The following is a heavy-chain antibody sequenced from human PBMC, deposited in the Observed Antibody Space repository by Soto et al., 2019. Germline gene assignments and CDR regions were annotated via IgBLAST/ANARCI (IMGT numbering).Heavy chain of an antibody. V-gene: IGHV1-69*11. J-gene: IGHJ1*01. CDR2: IIPILGTA. Sequence: QVQLVQSGAEVKKPGSSVKVSCKASGGTFSSYAISWVRQAPGQGLEWMGVIIPILGTANYAQKFQGRVTMTADEYTSTAYMEVSSLRSEDTAVYYCAGDMGDSYIEYFQYWGQGTLGTVSS. CDR1: GGTFSSYA. D-gene: IGHD1-26*01. CDR3: AGDMGDSYIEYFQY.